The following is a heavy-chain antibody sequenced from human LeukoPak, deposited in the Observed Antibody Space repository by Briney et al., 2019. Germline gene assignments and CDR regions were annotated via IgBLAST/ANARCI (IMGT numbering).Heavy chain of an antibody. Sequence: PGGSLRLSCAASGFTFSTHTMAWVRQAPGKGLEWVSYISSSTSVIYYADSVKGRFTISRDNAKNSLYLQMNSLRTEDTAIYYCARGLYYIDVWGTGTAFTLS. CDR2: ISSSTSVI. CDR3: ARGLYYIDV. V-gene: IGHV3-48*01. CDR1: GFTFSTHT. J-gene: IGHJ6*03.